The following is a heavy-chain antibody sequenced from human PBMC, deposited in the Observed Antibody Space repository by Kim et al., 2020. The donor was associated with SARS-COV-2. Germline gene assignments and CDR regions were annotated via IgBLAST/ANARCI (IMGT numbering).Heavy chain of an antibody. CDR3: ARITVTTRRLDY. V-gene: IGHV5-51*01. J-gene: IGHJ4*02. D-gene: IGHD4-17*01. Sequence: RYSPSFQGQVTISADKSISTAYLQWSSLKASDTAMYYCARITVTTRRLDYWGQGTLVTVSS.